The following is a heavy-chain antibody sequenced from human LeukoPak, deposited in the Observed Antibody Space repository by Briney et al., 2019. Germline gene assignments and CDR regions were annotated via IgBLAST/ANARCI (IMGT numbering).Heavy chain of an antibody. CDR3: ARAPNFYDSSGYLLSLDY. D-gene: IGHD3-22*01. CDR1: GGTFNSYA. Sequence: SVKVSCKASGGTFNSYAISGVRQAPGQGLEWMGGIIPIFGTANYAQKFQGRVTITADESTSTAYMDLTSLRSEHTAVYYCARAPNFYDSSGYLLSLDYWGQGTLVTVSS. CDR2: IIPIFGTA. J-gene: IGHJ4*02. V-gene: IGHV1-69*13.